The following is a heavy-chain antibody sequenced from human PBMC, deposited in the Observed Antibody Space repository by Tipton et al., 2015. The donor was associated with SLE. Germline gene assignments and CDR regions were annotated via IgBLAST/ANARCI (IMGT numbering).Heavy chain of an antibody. J-gene: IGHJ4*02. CDR2: IDHSRST. CDR1: GGSISTRNW. V-gene: IGHV4-4*02. D-gene: IGHD4-17*01. Sequence: TLSLTCAVYGGSISTRNWWSWIRQPPGKGLEWIGEIDHSRSTNYNPSLESRVTISIDKSRNQFSLNLNSVTAADTAVYYCAKDYNYDYPDYKWGQGTLVIVSS. CDR3: AKDYNYDYPDYK.